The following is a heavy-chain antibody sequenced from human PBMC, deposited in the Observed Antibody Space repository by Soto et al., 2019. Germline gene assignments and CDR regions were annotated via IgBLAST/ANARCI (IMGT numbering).Heavy chain of an antibody. J-gene: IGHJ6*02. Sequence: QVQLVESGGGVVQPGRSLRLSCAASGFTFSSYGMHWVRQAPGKGLEWVAVISYDGSNKYYADSVKGRFTISRDNSKNTLYLQMNSLGAEDTAVYYCAKVRGWDDINYYYYYYGMDVWGQGTTVTVSS. CDR1: GFTFSSYG. V-gene: IGHV3-30*18. D-gene: IGHD6-19*01. CDR2: ISYDGSNK. CDR3: AKVRGWDDINYYYYYYGMDV.